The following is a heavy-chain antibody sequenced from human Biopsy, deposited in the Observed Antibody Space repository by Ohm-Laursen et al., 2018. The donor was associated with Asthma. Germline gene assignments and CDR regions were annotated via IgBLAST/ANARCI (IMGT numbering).Heavy chain of an antibody. J-gene: IGHJ4*02. V-gene: IGHV3-53*01. Sequence: GSLRLSCAAPGFTVSRDHMFWVRQAPGKGLEWVSVIYSGGTSHTADSVRGRFTISRDFSKNTLHLQMHSLRVEDTAVYYCARGDSSGWSHYYFDYWGRGTLVTVSS. CDR3: ARGDSSGWSHYYFDY. CDR2: IYSGGTS. CDR1: GFTVSRDH. D-gene: IGHD6-19*01.